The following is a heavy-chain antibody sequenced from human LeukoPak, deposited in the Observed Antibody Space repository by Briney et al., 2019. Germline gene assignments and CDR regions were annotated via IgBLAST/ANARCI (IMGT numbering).Heavy chain of an antibody. Sequence: GGSLRLSCSASGFTFSSYAMNWVRQAPGKGLEWLSYISLSSNTIYYADSVKGRFTISRDNAKNSLYLQMNSLRDEDTAVYYCARGETALTSHLDYWGQGTLVTVSA. J-gene: IGHJ4*02. V-gene: IGHV3-48*02. D-gene: IGHD2-21*02. CDR2: ISLSSNTI. CDR1: GFTFSSYA. CDR3: ARGETALTSHLDY.